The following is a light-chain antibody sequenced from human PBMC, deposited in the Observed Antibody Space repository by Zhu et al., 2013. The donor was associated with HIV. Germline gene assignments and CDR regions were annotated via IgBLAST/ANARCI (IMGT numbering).Light chain of an antibody. CDR2: EVS. J-gene: IGLJ3*02. V-gene: IGLV2-14*01. CDR1: SIDVGGYNY. Sequence: QSALTQPASVSGSPGQSITISCTGTSIDVGGYNYVSWYQQTPGKAPKVMIYEVSNRPSGVSDRFSGSKSGNTASLTISGLQAEDEADYYYSSYRRSNTMVFGGGTKVTVL. CDR3: SSYRRSNTMV.